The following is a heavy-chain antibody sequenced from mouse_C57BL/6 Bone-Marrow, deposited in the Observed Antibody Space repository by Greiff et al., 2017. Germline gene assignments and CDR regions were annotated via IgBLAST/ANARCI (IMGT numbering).Heavy chain of an antibody. Sequence: QVHVKQPGAELVKPGASVKLSCKASGYTFTSYWMHWVKQRPGRGLEWIGRIDPNSGGTKYNEKFKSKATLTVDKPSSTAYMQLSSLTSEDSAVYYCARRYYGSSYEDWYFDVWGTGTTVTVSS. CDR3: ARRYYGSSYEDWYFDV. D-gene: IGHD1-1*01. J-gene: IGHJ1*03. CDR2: IDPNSGGT. V-gene: IGHV1-72*01. CDR1: GYTFTSYW.